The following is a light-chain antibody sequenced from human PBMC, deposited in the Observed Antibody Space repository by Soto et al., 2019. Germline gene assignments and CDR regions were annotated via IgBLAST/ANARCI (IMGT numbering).Light chain of an antibody. CDR2: GAS. J-gene: IGKJ4*01. CDR1: QSISSY. CDR3: QQSYSTPLT. Sequence: DIQMTQSPSSLSASVGDRVTITCRASQSISSYLNWYQQKPGKAPKFLIYGASSLQSGVPSRFSGSGSGTDFTLTISSLQPEDFATYYCQQSYSTPLTFGGGTKVEIK. V-gene: IGKV1-39*01.